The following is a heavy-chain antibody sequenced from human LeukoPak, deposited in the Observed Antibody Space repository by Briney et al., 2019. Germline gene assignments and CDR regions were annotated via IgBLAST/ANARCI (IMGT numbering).Heavy chain of an antibody. CDR2: IYYSGST. J-gene: IGHJ5*02. CDR3: ARDRAAAGHWFDP. V-gene: IGHV4-59*01. D-gene: IGHD6-13*01. CDR1: GGSISSYY. Sequence: SETLSLTCTVSGGSISSYYWSWIRQPPGKGLEWIGYIYYSGSTNYTPSLKSRVTISVDTSKNQFSLKLSSVTAADTAVYYCARDRAAAGHWFDPWGQGTLVTVSS.